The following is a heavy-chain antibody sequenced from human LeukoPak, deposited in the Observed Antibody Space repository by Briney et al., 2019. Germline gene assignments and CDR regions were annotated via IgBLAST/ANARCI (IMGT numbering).Heavy chain of an antibody. CDR3: ARHVKEYQLPPLPAHFNY. CDR2: SYYSGST. V-gene: IGHV4-39*01. Sequence: PSETLSLTCIVSGGSISGSRYYWGWIRQPPGKGLEWIGSSYYSGSTYYNPSLKSRVTISVDTSKNQFSLKLSSVTAADTAVYYCARHVKEYQLPPLPAHFNYWGQGTLVTVSS. D-gene: IGHD2-2*01. J-gene: IGHJ4*02. CDR1: GGSISGSRYY.